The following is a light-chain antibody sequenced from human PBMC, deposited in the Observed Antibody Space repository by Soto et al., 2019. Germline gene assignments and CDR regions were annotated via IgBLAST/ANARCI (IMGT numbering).Light chain of an antibody. CDR3: ATWDDDINAAV. V-gene: IGLV1-44*01. J-gene: IGLJ7*01. CDR2: IND. CDR1: SSNIAGNT. Sequence: QSALTQPPSLSGTPGQRVTISCSGSSSNIAGNTVHWYQHLPGTAPKLLIYINDQRPSGVPGRFSASTSGTSASLAISGLQSDDEADYYCATWDDDINAAVFGGGPQLTVL.